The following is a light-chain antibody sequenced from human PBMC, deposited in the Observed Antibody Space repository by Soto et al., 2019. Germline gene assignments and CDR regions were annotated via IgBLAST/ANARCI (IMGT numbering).Light chain of an antibody. CDR1: SSNIGSNY. CDR3: GGWDDSLSGPV. J-gene: IGLJ2*01. Sequence: QSVLTQPPSASGTPGQRVNISCSGSSSNIGSNYVYWYRQFPGTAPKLLIQRNNQRPSGVPARFSGAKSGTSASLAISGLRSEGEADYYCGGWDDSLSGPVFGGGTKLTVL. CDR2: RNN. V-gene: IGLV1-47*01.